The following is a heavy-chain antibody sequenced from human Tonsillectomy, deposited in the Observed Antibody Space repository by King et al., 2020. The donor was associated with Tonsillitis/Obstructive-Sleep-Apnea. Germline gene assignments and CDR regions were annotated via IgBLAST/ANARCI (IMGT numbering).Heavy chain of an antibody. V-gene: IGHV4-34*01. CDR2: INHSGTT. CDR3: ARARSSGDYIWGSYRILDY. D-gene: IGHD3-16*02. CDR1: GGSFSGYY. J-gene: IGHJ4*02. Sequence: HVQLQQWGAGLLKPSETLSLTCAVYGGSFSGYYWNWIRQPPGKGRDWIGEINHSGTTNYNPSLKSRVTISVDTSMNQCSLKLVSVTAADTTVYYCARARSSGDYIWGSYRILDYWGQGTLVTVSS.